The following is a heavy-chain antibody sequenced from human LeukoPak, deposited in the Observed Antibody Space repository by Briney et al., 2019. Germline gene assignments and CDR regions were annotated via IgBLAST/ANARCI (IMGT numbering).Heavy chain of an antibody. CDR1: GFTFSRYA. D-gene: IGHD2-15*01. Sequence: GGSLRLSCSASGFTFSRYAMHWVRQAPGKGLEYVSAISSNGGSTYYADSVKGRFTISRDNSKNTLYLQMSSLRAEHTAVYYCVKDQGGPFDYWGQGPLVTVSS. J-gene: IGHJ4*02. CDR2: ISSNGGST. V-gene: IGHV3-64D*06. CDR3: VKDQGGPFDY.